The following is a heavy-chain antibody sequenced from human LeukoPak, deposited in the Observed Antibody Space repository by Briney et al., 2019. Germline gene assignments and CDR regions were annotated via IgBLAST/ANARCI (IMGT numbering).Heavy chain of an antibody. CDR1: GFTFSRYD. J-gene: IGHJ3*02. D-gene: IGHD3-16*01. V-gene: IGHV3-23*01. CDR3: ARDLGGI. CDR2: ISRTVTTT. Sequence: GGSLRLSCAASGFTFSRYDLSWVRQAPWKGLECVSTISRTVTTTYYADSVKGRFTISRDNSKNTLYLQMNSLRAEDTAVYYCARDLGGIRGRGTMVTVSS.